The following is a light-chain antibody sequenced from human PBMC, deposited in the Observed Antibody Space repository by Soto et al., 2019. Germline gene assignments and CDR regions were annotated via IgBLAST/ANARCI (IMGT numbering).Light chain of an antibody. J-gene: IGKJ1*01. CDR3: QQYNSYQWT. V-gene: IGKV1-5*01. Sequence: DIQMTQSPSTLSASVGDRVTITCRASQSISSWLALYQQKPGKAPNLLIYDASNLESGVPSRFSGSGSGTEFTLTISSLQPDDFATYYCQQYNSYQWTFGQGTKVDIK. CDR1: QSISSW. CDR2: DAS.